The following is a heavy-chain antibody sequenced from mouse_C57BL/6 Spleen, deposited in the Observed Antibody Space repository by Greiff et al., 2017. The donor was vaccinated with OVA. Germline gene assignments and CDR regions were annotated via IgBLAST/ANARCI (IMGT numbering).Heavy chain of an antibody. V-gene: IGHV5-9-1*02. J-gene: IGHJ1*03. CDR1: GFTFSSYA. D-gene: IGHD1-1*01. CDR3: TRGSSSSYWYFDV. CDR2: ISSGGDYI. Sequence: EVHLVESGEGLVKPGGSLKLSCAASGFTFSSYAMSWVRQTPEKRLEWVAYISSGGDYIYYADTVKGRFTISRDNARNTLYLQMSSLKSEDIAMYYCTRGSSSSYWYFDVWGTGTTVTVSS.